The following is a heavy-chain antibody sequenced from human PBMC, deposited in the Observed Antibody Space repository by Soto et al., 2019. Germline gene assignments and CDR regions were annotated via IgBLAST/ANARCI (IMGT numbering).Heavy chain of an antibody. V-gene: IGHV1-18*01. Sequence: QVQLVQSGAEVKKPGASVKVFCKASGYTFTSYGISWVRQAPGQGLEWMGWISAYNGNTNYAQKLQGRVTMTTDTPTSTDYMELRSLRSDDTAVYYCAGRSYYYDSSGYPYGFDPWGQGTLVTVSS. CDR2: ISAYNGNT. D-gene: IGHD3-22*01. CDR1: GYTFTSYG. CDR3: AGRSYYYDSSGYPYGFDP. J-gene: IGHJ5*02.